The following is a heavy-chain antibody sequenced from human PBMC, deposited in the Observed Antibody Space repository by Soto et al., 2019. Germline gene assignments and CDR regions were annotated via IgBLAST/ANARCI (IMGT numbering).Heavy chain of an antibody. CDR1: GGTFSSYA. CDR2: IIPIFGTA. J-gene: IGHJ5*02. D-gene: IGHD3-3*01. V-gene: IGHV1-69*13. CDR3: ARDSTPHFFFWSGYNRGLLDL. Sequence: SVKVSCKASGGTFSSYAISWVRQAPGQGLEWMGGIIPIFGTANYAQKFQGRVTITADESTSTAYMELSSLRSEDTAVYYCARDSTPHFFFWSGYNRGLLDLWGQGSLVTVSS.